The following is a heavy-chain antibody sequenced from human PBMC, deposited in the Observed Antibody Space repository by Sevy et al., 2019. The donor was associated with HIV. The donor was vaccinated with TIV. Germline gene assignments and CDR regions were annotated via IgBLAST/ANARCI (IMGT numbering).Heavy chain of an antibody. CDR3: ASPLDYYDSPSAY. CDR2: IWYDGSNK. CDR1: GFTFSSYG. V-gene: IGHV3-33*01. J-gene: IGHJ4*02. D-gene: IGHD3-22*01. Sequence: GGSLRLSCAASGFTFSSYGMHWVRQAPGKGLEWVAVIWYDGSNKYYADSVKGRFTISRDNSKNTLYLQMNSLRAEDTAVYYCASPLDYYDSPSAYWGQGTLVTVSS.